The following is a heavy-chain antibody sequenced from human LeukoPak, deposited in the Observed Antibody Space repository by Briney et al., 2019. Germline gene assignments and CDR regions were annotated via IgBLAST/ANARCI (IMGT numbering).Heavy chain of an antibody. D-gene: IGHD4-17*01. CDR1: GGSFSGYY. Sequence: PSETLSLTCAVYGGSFSGYYWSWIRQPPGKGLEWIGETNHSGSTNYNPSLKSRVTISVDTSKNQFPLKLSSVTAADTAVYYCARSSRRYGDYWGQGTLVTVSS. CDR2: TNHSGST. CDR3: ARSSRRYGDY. V-gene: IGHV4-34*01. J-gene: IGHJ4*02.